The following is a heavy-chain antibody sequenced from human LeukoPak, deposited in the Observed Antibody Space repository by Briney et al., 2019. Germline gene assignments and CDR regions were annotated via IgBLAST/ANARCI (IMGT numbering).Heavy chain of an antibody. CDR2: INWNGGST. CDR3: ARGVVVVAATPPWFDP. Sequence: GGSLRLSCAASGFTSYDYGMSWVRQAPGKGLEWVSGINWNGGSTGYADSVKGRFTISRDNAKNSLYLQMNSLRAEDTAVYYCARGVVVVAATPPWFDPWGQGTLVTVSS. D-gene: IGHD2-15*01. CDR1: GFTSYDYG. J-gene: IGHJ5*02. V-gene: IGHV3-20*04.